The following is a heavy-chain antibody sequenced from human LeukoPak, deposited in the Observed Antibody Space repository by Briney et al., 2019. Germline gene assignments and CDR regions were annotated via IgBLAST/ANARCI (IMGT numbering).Heavy chain of an antibody. CDR1: GFTLGSHD. CDR2: IASGFDT. J-gene: IGHJ4*02. CDR3: VREARGYHYTYFDY. Sequence: PGGSLRLSCTASGFTLGSHDMHWVRQTKGEGLEWVAAIASGFDTSYAGSVKGRFTVSREDAKSSLYLQMNSLRVGDTAVYYCVREARGYHYTYFDYWGQGTLVTVSS. D-gene: IGHD5-18*01. V-gene: IGHV3-13*01.